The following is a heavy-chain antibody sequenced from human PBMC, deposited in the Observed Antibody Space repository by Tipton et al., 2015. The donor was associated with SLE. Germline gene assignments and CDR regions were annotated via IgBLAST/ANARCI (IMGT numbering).Heavy chain of an antibody. Sequence: TLSLTCTVSGGYISSSHYYWDWIRQHPGKGRAWGGSIYSSGGTYYNPSLKSRVTISVDTSKNQFSLELSSVTAADTAVYYCAGTNYDVLTGYHRVDTFDIWGQGTMVTVSS. J-gene: IGHJ3*02. D-gene: IGHD3-9*01. CDR2: IYSSGGT. CDR1: GGYISSSHYY. CDR3: AGTNYDVLTGYHRVDTFDI. V-gene: IGHV4-39*07.